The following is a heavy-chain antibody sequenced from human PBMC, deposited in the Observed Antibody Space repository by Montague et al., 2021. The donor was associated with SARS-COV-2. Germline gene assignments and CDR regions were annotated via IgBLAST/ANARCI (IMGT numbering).Heavy chain of an antibody. CDR3: ACGEITTRGLIYYYGMDV. D-gene: IGHD4-11*01. J-gene: IGHJ6*02. CDR2: INHSGST. CDR1: GGSFSGYY. Sequence: SETLSLTCAVYGGSFSGYYWTWIRQSPRKELEWIGEINHSGSTNYNPSLKSRVTISVDTSKNQFSLKLSSVTAADTAVYYCACGEITTRGLIYYYGMDVWGQGPTATVS. V-gene: IGHV4-34*01.